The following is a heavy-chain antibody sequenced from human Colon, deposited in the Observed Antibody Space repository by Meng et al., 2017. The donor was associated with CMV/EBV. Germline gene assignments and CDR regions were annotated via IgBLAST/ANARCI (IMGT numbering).Heavy chain of an antibody. CDR3: ASTIAAAGLDY. Sequence: GESLKISCAASGFTFGDYAVHWVRQAPGKGLEWVAHISYDGNHRYYADSMKGRFTISRDNSKNTLYLQVDSLRPEDTATYYCASTIAAAGLDYWGQGTLVTVSS. D-gene: IGHD6-13*01. V-gene: IGHV3-30*04. CDR2: ISYDGNHR. CDR1: GFTFGDYA. J-gene: IGHJ4*02.